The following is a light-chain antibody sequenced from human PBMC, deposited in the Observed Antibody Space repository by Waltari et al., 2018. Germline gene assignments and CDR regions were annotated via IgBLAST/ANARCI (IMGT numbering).Light chain of an antibody. CDR2: EGS. CDR1: SSDVGSYNL. Sequence: QSALTQPASVSGSPGQSITISCTGTSSDVGSYNLVSWYQQHPGKGPKSMIYEGSKRPSGVSDRFSGSKSGNTASLTISGLQAEDEADYYCCSYAGSSFGGGTKLTVL. J-gene: IGLJ3*02. CDR3: CSYAGSS. V-gene: IGLV2-23*01.